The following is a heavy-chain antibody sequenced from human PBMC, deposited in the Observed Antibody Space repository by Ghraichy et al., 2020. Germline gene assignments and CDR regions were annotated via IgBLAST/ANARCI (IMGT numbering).Heavy chain of an antibody. V-gene: IGHV1-24*01. D-gene: IGHD2-2*01. Sequence: ASVKVSCKVSGYTLTDLSIHWVRQAPGKGLEWMGGFDPEDGETIYAQKFQGRVTMTEDTSTATAYMELRSLRSEDTAVYYCATFGCGGFVVVQRAVVDYWGQGIRVTDAS. CDR2: FDPEDGET. CDR1: GYTLTDLS. J-gene: IGHJ4*02. CDR3: ATFGCGGFVVVQRAVVDY.